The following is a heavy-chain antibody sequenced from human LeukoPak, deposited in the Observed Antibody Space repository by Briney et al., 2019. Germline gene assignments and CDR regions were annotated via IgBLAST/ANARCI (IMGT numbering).Heavy chain of an antibody. Sequence: GGSLRLSCVASGFTFSTYWMTWVRQAPGKGLEWVANIKRDGSEKYYVDSVKGRFTISRDNAKNSLYLQMNSLRVEDTAVYYCTRMQRGNSGDYWGQGTLVTVSS. J-gene: IGHJ4*02. D-gene: IGHD1-26*01. V-gene: IGHV3-7*01. CDR3: TRMQRGNSGDY. CDR1: GFTFSTYW. CDR2: IKRDGSEK.